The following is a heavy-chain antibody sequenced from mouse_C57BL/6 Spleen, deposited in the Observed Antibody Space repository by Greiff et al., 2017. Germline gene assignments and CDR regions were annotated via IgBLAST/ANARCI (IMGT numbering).Heavy chain of an antibody. V-gene: IGHV1-85*01. CDR3: AGHDDGVDY. D-gene: IGHD2-12*01. CDR1: GYTFTSYD. CDR2: IYPRDGST. J-gene: IGHJ2*01. Sequence: QVHVKQSGPELVKPGASVKLSCKASGYTFTSYDINWVKQRPGQGLEWIGWIYPRDGSTKYNEKFKGKATLTVDTSSSTAYMELHSLTSEDSAVYFCAGHDDGVDYWGQGTTLTVSS.